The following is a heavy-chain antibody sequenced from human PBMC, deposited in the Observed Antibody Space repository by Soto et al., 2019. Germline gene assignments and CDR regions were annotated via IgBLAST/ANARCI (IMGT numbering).Heavy chain of an antibody. D-gene: IGHD6-13*01. CDR3: AIHLIMPGTRGCDQ. CDR1: GGSISSSNW. J-gene: IGHJ1*01. CDR2: ISQWGSR. V-gene: IGHV4-4*02. Sequence: QVQLQESGPGLVKSSGTLSLTCGVSGGSISSSNWWSWVRQAPGKGLEWIGEISQWGSRNYNPSLSSRLIISLDESNSQCSLRLTSVTAAGTAVYYCAIHLIMPGTRGCDQWGQGTLVTVSS.